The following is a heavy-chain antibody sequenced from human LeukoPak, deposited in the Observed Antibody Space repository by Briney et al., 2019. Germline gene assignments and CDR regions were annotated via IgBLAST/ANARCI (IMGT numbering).Heavy chain of an antibody. CDR1: GFTFSSHW. Sequence: GGSLRLSCAASGFTFSSHWMSWVRQAPGKGLEWVANIKQDGSEKYYVDSVKGRFTISRDNAKNSLYLQMNSLRAEDTAVYYCASFDIVATIPVDYWGQGTLVTVCS. V-gene: IGHV3-7*01. D-gene: IGHD5-12*01. CDR3: ASFDIVATIPVDY. CDR2: IKQDGSEK. J-gene: IGHJ4*02.